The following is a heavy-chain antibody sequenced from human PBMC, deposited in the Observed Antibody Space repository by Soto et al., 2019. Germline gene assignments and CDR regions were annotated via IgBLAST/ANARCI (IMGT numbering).Heavy chain of an antibody. J-gene: IGHJ5*02. V-gene: IGHV1-69*13. D-gene: IGHD2-21*01. CDR2: ILPMFGTV. Sequence: SVKVSCKASGGSFSNIALNWVRQAPGQGLEWMGGILPMFGTVKYAQKFQARVTITADVSTGAAYMELRSLISEDTAVYYCASGGYIDVVVPGRWFDPWGQVTLVTVS. CDR1: GGSFSNIA. CDR3: ASGGYIDVVVPGRWFDP.